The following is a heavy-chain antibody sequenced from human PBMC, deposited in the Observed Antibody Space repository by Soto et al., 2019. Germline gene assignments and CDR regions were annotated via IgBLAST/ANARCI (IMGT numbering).Heavy chain of an antibody. Sequence: GGSLRLSCAASGFTFSSYAMSWVRQAPGKGLEWVSAISGSGGSTYYADSVKGRFTISRDNSKNTLYLQMNSLRAEDTAVYYCVAQYYDFWSGGGTADVWGKGTTVTVSS. V-gene: IGHV3-23*01. CDR1: GFTFSSYA. CDR2: ISGSGGST. J-gene: IGHJ6*04. CDR3: VAQYYDFWSGGGTADV. D-gene: IGHD3-3*01.